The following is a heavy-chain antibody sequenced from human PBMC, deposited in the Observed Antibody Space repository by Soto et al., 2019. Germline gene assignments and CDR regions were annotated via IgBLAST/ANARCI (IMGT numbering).Heavy chain of an antibody. CDR1: GFTFSSYA. Sequence: PGGSMRLSCAASGFTFSSYARSWVRQAPGKGLERVSAISGSGGSTYYADSVKGRFTISRDNSKNTLYLQMNSLRAEDTAVYYCAKSPKAGPNVVAAKWFDPWGQGTLVTVSS. CDR3: AKSPKAGPNVVAAKWFDP. CDR2: ISGSGGST. V-gene: IGHV3-23*01. D-gene: IGHD2-15*01. J-gene: IGHJ5*02.